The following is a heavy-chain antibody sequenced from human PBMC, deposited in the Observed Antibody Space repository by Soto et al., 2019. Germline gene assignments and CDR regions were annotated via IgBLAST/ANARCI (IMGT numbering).Heavy chain of an antibody. V-gene: IGHV3-30-3*01. CDR2: ISYDGSNK. CDR3: ARDLTPI. J-gene: IGHJ3*02. CDR1: GFTFSSYA. D-gene: IGHD2-15*01. Sequence: QVQLVESGGGVVQAGRSLRLSCAASGFTFSSYAMHWVRQAPGKGLEWVAVISYDGSNKYYADSVKGRFTISRDNSKNTLYLQMNSLRAEDTAVYYCARDLTPIWGQGTMVTVSS.